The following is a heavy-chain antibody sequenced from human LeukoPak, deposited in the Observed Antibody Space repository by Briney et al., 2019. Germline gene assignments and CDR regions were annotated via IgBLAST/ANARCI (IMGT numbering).Heavy chain of an antibody. V-gene: IGHV3-15*01. Sequence: PGGSLRLSCAASGFTFSNAWMSWVRQAPGKGLEWVGRIKSKTDGGTTDYIAPVKGRFTISRDESKNTVYLQMNSLKTEDTAVYYCTTLLLWFAELREPIDYWGQGTLVTVSS. CDR3: TTLLLWFAELREPIDY. CDR2: IKSKTDGGTT. J-gene: IGHJ4*02. CDR1: GFTFSNAW. D-gene: IGHD3-10*01.